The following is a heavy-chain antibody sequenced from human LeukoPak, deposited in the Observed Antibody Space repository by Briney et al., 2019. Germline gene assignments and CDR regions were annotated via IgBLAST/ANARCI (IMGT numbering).Heavy chain of an antibody. CDR1: GFTFNTYS. Sequence: PGGSLRLSCAASGFTFNTYSMNWVRQAPGEGLEWVSSISPTSGHIYYADSVKGRFTISRDNAQSSLYLQMSSLRAEDTAVYYCADAGYCSGGTCRPPHFDYWGQGTLVTVSS. CDR3: ADAGYCSGGTCRPPHFDY. CDR2: ISPTSGHI. V-gene: IGHV3-21*04. J-gene: IGHJ4*02. D-gene: IGHD2-15*01.